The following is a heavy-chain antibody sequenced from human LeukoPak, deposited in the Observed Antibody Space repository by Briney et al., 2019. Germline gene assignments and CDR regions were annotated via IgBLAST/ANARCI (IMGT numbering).Heavy chain of an antibody. CDR2: INPSGGST. CDR1: GYTFTSYY. J-gene: IGHJ3*02. V-gene: IGHV1-46*01. D-gene: IGHD7-27*01. Sequence: ASVKVSCKASGYTFTSYYMHWVRQAPGQGLEWMGIINPSGGSTSYAQKFQGRVTMTRDTSTSTVYMELSSLRSEDTAVYYCARWDWGFGAFDIWAKGQWSPSLQ. CDR3: ARWDWGFGAFDI.